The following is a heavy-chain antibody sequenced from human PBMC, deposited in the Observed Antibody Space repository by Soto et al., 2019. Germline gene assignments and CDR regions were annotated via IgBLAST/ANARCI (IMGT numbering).Heavy chain of an antibody. J-gene: IGHJ3*02. Sequence: SETLSLTCTVSGGSISSSSYYWGWIRQPPGKGLEWIGSIYYSGSTYYNPSLESRVTISVDTSKNQFSLKLSSVTAADTAVYYCARPAARLFPGAFDIWGQGTMVTVSS. CDR2: IYYSGST. V-gene: IGHV4-39*01. CDR3: ARPAARLFPGAFDI. CDR1: GGSISSSSYY. D-gene: IGHD6-6*01.